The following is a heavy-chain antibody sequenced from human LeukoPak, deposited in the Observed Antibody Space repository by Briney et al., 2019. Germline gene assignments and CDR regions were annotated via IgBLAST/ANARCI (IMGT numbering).Heavy chain of an antibody. CDR1: GVSISSSSYY. J-gene: IGHJ4*02. V-gene: IGHV4-39*01. CDR3: ARTPGYSYGYGMYYYDSSGYYSVDY. Sequence: SETLSLTCTVSGVSISSSSYYWGWIRQPPGKGLEWIGSIYYSGSTYYNPSLKSRVTISVDTSKNQFSLKLSSVTAADTAVYYCARTPGYSYGYGMYYYDSSGYYSVDYWGQGTLVTVSS. D-gene: IGHD3-22*01. CDR2: IYYSGST.